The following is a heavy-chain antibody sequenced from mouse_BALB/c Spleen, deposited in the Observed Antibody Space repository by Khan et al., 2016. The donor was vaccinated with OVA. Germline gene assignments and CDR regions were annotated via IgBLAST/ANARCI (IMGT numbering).Heavy chain of an antibody. CDR3: ARKAIYYGNPGTMDY. D-gene: IGHD2-1*01. Sequence: QVQLKESGPGLVQPSQSLPITCTVSGFSLTSYGVHWVRQSPGKGLEWLGVIWSGGSTDYNAAFISRLSISKDNSKSQVFFKMNSLQANDTAIYYCARKAIYYGNPGTMDYWGQGTAVTVSS. V-gene: IGHV2-2*02. J-gene: IGHJ4*01. CDR1: GFSLTSYG. CDR2: IWSGGST.